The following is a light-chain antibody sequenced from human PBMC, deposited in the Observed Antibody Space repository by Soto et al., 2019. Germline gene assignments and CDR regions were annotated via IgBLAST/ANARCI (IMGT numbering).Light chain of an antibody. J-gene: IGLJ2*01. CDR1: SSNIGAGYD. CDR3: QSQGV. CDR2: GNS. V-gene: IGLV1-40*01. Sequence: SVLTQPPSVSGAPGQRVTISCTGSSSNIGAGYDVHWYQQLPGTAPKLLIYGNSNRPSGVPDRFSGSKSGTSASLAITGLQAEDEADYYCQSQGVFGGGTQLTVL.